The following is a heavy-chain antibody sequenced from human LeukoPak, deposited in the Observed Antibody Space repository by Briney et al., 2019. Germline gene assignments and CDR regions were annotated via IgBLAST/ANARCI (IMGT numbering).Heavy chain of an antibody. D-gene: IGHD3-22*01. CDR2: IWYDGSNK. Sequence: GGSLRLSCAASGFTFSSYGMHWVRQAPGKGLEWVAVIWYDGSNKYYAGSVKGRFTISRDNSTNTLYLQMNSLRAEDTAVYYCAKESDDSSGYDSDFAYWGQGTLVTVSS. CDR1: GFTFSSYG. CDR3: AKESDDSSGYDSDFAY. V-gene: IGHV3-33*06. J-gene: IGHJ4*02.